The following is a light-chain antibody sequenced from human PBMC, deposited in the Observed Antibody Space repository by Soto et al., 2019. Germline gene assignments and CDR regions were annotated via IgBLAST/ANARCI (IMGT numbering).Light chain of an antibody. J-gene: IGKJ3*01. CDR3: QQCRFSST. CDR2: EAS. V-gene: IGKV1-13*02. CDR1: QAIRTE. Sequence: AIQLTQSPSSLSASVGDRVTITCRVSQAIRTEIAWYQQKPGQAPVLLIYEASNLEDGVPSRFSGSGSGTDFTLTISSLQPEDFATYYCQQCRFSSTFGPGTKVDFK.